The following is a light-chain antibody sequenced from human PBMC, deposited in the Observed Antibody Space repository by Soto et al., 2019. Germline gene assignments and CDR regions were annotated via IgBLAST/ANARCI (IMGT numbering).Light chain of an antibody. J-gene: IGKJ5*01. CDR3: QQYNNWPPIT. V-gene: IGKV3-15*01. CDR1: QSVFSS. Sequence: EIVMTQSPATLSVSPGERATLSCRASQSVFSSLAWYQQKPGQAPRLLIYGAATRATGIPARFSGSGSGTEFTLTINSLQSEDFAVYYCQQYNNWPPITFGQGTRLDIK. CDR2: GAA.